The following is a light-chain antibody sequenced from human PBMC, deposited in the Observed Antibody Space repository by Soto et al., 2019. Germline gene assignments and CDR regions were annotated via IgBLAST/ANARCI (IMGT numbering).Light chain of an antibody. CDR3: GTWDAGLYFV. J-gene: IGLJ1*01. CDR2: DND. CDR1: NSNIGIHY. Sequence: QSVLTQPPSVSAAPGQKVTISCSGTNSNIGIHYVSWYQQLPGTAPRHLIYDNDKRPSGIPDRFSGSKSGTSATLGITGLQTGDEADYYCGTWDAGLYFVFGSGTKLTVL. V-gene: IGLV1-51*01.